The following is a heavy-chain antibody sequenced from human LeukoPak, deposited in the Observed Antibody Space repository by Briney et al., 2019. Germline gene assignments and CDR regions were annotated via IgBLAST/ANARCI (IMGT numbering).Heavy chain of an antibody. V-gene: IGHV3-23*01. CDR3: AKDKLAYCSGGSCYYFDY. D-gene: IGHD2-15*01. J-gene: IGHJ4*02. CDR2: ISGSGGST. CDR1: GFTFSSYA. Sequence: GGSLRLSCAASGFTFSSYAMSWDRQAPGKGLEWVSAISGSGGSTYYADSVKGRFTISRDNSKNTLYLQMNSLRAEDTAVYYCAKDKLAYCSGGSCYYFDYWGQGTLVTVSS.